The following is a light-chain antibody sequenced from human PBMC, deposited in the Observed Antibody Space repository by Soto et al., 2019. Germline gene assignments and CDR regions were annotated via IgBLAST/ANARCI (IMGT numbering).Light chain of an antibody. V-gene: IGLV2-14*01. CDR1: SSDIGDYTH. CDR3: SSYTSDNTLV. CDR2: EVS. Sequence: QSALTQPASVSGSPGQSITISCTGTSSDIGDYTHVSWYQQHPGKAPKLIIYEVSDRPSGVSNRFSGSKSGNTASLTISGLQTEDEADYYCSSYTSDNTLVFGGGTQLTVL. J-gene: IGLJ3*02.